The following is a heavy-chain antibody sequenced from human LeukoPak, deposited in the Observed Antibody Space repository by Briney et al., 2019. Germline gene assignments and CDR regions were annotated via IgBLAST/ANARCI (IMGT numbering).Heavy chain of an antibody. V-gene: IGHV3-11*04. CDR2: ISNRGDTV. J-gene: IGHJ4*02. D-gene: IGHD1-26*01. CDR1: GFTFSDYY. CDR3: ETQSGSYHLFDY. Sequence: GGSLRLSCAASGFTFSDYYMTWLRQAPGKGLVWLSYISNRGDTVFYADSVKGRFTISRDNAKNSLYLQMNSLRDEDTAVYYCETQSGSYHLFDYWGQGTLVTVSS.